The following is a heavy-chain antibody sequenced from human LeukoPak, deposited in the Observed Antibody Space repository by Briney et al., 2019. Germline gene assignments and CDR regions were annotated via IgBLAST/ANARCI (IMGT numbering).Heavy chain of an antibody. Sequence: GGSQRLSCAASGFTFSSYSMNWVRQAPGKGLEWVSSISSSSSYIYYADSVKGRFTISRDNAKNSLYLQMNSLRAEDTAVYYCASFYDYVWGPRGWFDPWGQGTLVTVSS. CDR1: GFTFSSYS. CDR2: ISSSSSYI. D-gene: IGHD3-16*01. CDR3: ASFYDYVWGPRGWFDP. V-gene: IGHV3-21*01. J-gene: IGHJ5*02.